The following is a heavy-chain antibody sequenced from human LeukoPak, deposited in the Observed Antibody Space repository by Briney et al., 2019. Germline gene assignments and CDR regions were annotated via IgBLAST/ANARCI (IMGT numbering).Heavy chain of an antibody. J-gene: IGHJ4*02. CDR2: INAGNGNT. V-gene: IGHV1-3*01. CDR3: ARDLVPDRVEGPIDY. Sequence: GASVKVSCKASGYTFTSYAMHWVRQAPGQRLEWMGWINAGNGNTKYSQKFQGRVTITRDTSASTAYMELSSLRSEDTAVYYCARDLVPDRVEGPIDYWGQGTLVTVSS. D-gene: IGHD2-2*01. CDR1: GYTFTSYA.